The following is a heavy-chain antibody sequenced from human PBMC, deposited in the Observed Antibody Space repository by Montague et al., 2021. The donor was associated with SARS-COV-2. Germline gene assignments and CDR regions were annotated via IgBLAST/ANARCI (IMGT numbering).Heavy chain of an antibody. V-gene: IGHV4-34*01. CDR2: INHSGST. CDR1: GGSFSGYY. D-gene: IGHD3-9*01. CDR3: ARGILLRYFDWTYYYYGMDV. J-gene: IGHJ6*02. Sequence: SETLSLTCAVYGGSFSGYYWSWIRQPPGEGLEWIGEINHSGSTNYNPSLKSRVTISVDTSKNQFSLKLSSVTAADTAVYYCARGILLRYFDWTYYYYGMDVWGQGTAVTVSS.